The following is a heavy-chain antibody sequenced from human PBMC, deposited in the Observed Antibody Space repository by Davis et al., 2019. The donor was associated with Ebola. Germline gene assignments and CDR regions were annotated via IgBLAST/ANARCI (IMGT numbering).Heavy chain of an antibody. J-gene: IGHJ4*02. CDR3: AKMGGYSSLLHY. Sequence: PGGSLRFSCAASGFTFSTYWMSWVRQAPGKGLEWVANIKQDGSEKYNVDSVKGRFTISRDNSNNALWLQMNSLRAEDTAVYYCAKMGGYSSLLHYWGQGTPVTVSS. CDR1: GFTFSTYW. CDR2: IKQDGSEK. D-gene: IGHD1-26*01. V-gene: IGHV3-7*01.